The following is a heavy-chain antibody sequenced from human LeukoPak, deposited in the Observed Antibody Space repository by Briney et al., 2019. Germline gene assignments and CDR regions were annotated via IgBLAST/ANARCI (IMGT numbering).Heavy chain of an antibody. CDR1: GFTFSSYA. CDR2: ISYDGSNK. V-gene: IGHV3-30*04. Sequence: GGSLRLSCAASGFTFSSYAMHWVRQAPGKGLEWVAVISYDGSNKFYADSVKGRFTISRDNSKNTLYLQMNSLRAEDTAVYYCARRAGAYSHPYDYWGQGTLVTVSS. CDR3: ARRAGAYSHPYDY. J-gene: IGHJ4*02. D-gene: IGHD4/OR15-4a*01.